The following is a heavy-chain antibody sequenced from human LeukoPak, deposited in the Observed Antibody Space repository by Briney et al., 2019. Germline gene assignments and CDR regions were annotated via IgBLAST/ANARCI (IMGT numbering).Heavy chain of an antibody. J-gene: IGHJ4*02. CDR1: GFTFSSYA. D-gene: IGHD2-15*01. Sequence: PGGSLRLSCAASGFTFSSYAMSWVRHAPGKGLEWVSAISGSGGSTYYADSVKGRFTISRDNSKNTLYLQMNSLRAEDTAVYYCANSPLGWAGVFDYWGQGTLVTVSS. V-gene: IGHV3-23*01. CDR2: ISGSGGST. CDR3: ANSPLGWAGVFDY.